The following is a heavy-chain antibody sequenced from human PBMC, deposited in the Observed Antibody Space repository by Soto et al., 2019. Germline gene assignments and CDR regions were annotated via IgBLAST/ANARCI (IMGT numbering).Heavy chain of an antibody. V-gene: IGHV4-39*02. CDR1: GGPISSGPYS. CDR2: FHYGEST. CDR3: ARLGGFCSSTNCYGYYAMDV. Sequence: QLQLQESGPGLVKPSETLSLTCTVSGGPISSGPYSWGWIRQPPGEGLEWIATFHYGESTHYNPSLESRVTVSVDTSQYHFSLKVSSVTVADTAVYYCARLGGFCSSTNCYGYYAMDVWGQGTTVTVSS. J-gene: IGHJ6*02. D-gene: IGHD2-2*01.